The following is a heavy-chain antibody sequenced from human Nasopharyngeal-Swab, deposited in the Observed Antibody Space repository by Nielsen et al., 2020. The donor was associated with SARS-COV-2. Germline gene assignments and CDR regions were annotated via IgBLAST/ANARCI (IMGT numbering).Heavy chain of an antibody. CDR3: ARELSNTPKYNWFAP. CDR1: GSSIRSGYY. CDR2: VQFAVNT. D-gene: IGHD3-16*02. Sequence: SDTLSSTFTVPGSSIRSGYYWACTRHPPGKWREWLGSVQFAVNTYYNPPLESRVTISKDSSKNQLSLMLRSVTAADTAVYYCARELSNTPKYNWFAPWGQGALVTVSS. J-gene: IGHJ5*02. V-gene: IGHV4-38-2*02.